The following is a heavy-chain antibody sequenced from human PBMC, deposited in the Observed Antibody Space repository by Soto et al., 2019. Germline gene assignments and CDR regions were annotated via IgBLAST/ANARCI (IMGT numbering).Heavy chain of an antibody. V-gene: IGHV3-9*01. CDR2: INWNSGSI. CDR3: AKESGDAYGFYYGKDV. D-gene: IGHD3-10*01. CDR1: GFSLDDSA. Sequence: PGGSLRLSWVASGFSLDDSAMHLVRRHTGQGLEWVSGINWNSGSIGYADSVKCRFTISRDNAKNSLYLQMPSLRPEDTALYYCAKESGDAYGFYYGKDVWGQGTTVNV. J-gene: IGHJ6*02.